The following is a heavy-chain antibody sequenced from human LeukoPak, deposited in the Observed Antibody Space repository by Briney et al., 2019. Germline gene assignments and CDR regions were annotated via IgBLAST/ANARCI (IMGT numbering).Heavy chain of an antibody. D-gene: IGHD6-13*01. CDR3: ARGLGGYSRDPYYYYGMDV. V-gene: IGHV1-2*04. CDR2: INPNSGGT. CDR1: GYTFTGYY. Sequence: ASVKVSCKASGYTFTGYYMHWVRQAPGQGLEWMGWINPNSGGTNYAQKFQGWVTMTRDTSISTAYMELSRLRSDDTAVYYCARGLGGYSRDPYYYYGMDVWGQGTTVTVSS. J-gene: IGHJ6*02.